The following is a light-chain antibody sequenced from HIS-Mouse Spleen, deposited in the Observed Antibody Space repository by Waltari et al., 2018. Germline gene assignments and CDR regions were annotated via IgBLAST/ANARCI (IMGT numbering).Light chain of an antibody. CDR2: EVS. CDR1: SSDVGSYHR. Sequence: QSALTQPPSVSGSPGQSVTISCTGTSSDVGSYHRFSWYQQPPGTAPKLMIYEVSNRPSGVPDRFSGSKSGNTASLTISGLQAEDEADYYCSLYTSSSTLVFGGGTKLTVL. CDR3: SLYTSSSTLV. V-gene: IGLV2-18*01. J-gene: IGLJ2*01.